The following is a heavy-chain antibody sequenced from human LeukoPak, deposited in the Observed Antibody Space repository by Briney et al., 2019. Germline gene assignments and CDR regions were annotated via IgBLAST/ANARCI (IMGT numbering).Heavy chain of an antibody. CDR3: ARGYSSSFGY. V-gene: IGHV6-1*01. J-gene: IGHJ4*02. Sequence: SQTLSLTCAISGDSGSSNSATWNWIRQSPSRGLEWLGRTYYGSKWYHDYAVSVRSRITINPDTSKNQFSLHLNSVTPEDTAVYYCARGYSSSFGYWGQGTLVTVSS. D-gene: IGHD6-13*01. CDR2: TYYGSKWYH. CDR1: GDSGSSNSAT.